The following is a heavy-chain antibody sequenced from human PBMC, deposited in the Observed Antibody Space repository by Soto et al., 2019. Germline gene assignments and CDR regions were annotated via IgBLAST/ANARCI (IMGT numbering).Heavy chain of an antibody. CDR1: GYTFTSYD. V-gene: IGHV1-8*01. J-gene: IGHJ6*02. CDR3: ARGLGPYCSGGSCYFGMDV. CDR2: MNPNSGNT. D-gene: IGHD2-15*01. Sequence: GASVKVSCKASGYTFTSYDINWVRQATGQGLEWMGWMNPNSGNTGYAQKFQGRVTMTRNTSISTAYMELNSLRSEDTAVYYCARGLGPYCSGGSCYFGMDVWGQGTTVTVSS.